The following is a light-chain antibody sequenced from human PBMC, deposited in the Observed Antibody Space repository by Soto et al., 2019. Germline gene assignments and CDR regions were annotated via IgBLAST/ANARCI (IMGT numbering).Light chain of an antibody. CDR1: SSDVGGYNY. CDR2: DVS. Sequence: QSALTQTASVSGSPGQSINISCTGTSSDVGGYNYVSWFQHHPGKAPKLIIYDVSNRPSGVPNPFSGSKSGNTASLTISGLQPEDEADYYCSSYTTSNTRQIVFGTGTKVTVL. J-gene: IGLJ1*01. V-gene: IGLV2-14*03. CDR3: SSYTTSNTRQIV.